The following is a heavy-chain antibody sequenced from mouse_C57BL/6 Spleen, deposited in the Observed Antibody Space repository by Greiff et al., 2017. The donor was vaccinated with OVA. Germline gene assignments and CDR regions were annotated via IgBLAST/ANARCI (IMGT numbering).Heavy chain of an antibody. J-gene: IGHJ2*02. Sequence: QVQLQQPGAELVKPGASVKLSCKASGYTFTSYWMHWVKQRPGQGLEWIGNINPRNGGNNYNEQFKSKATLTVDKSSSTAYMQLISLTSEDSAVYYYAMGRFEDCDAMDYWGQGTSLTVSS. CDR1: GYTFTSYW. CDR3: AMGRFEDCDAMDY. V-gene: IGHV1-53*01. CDR2: INPRNGGN.